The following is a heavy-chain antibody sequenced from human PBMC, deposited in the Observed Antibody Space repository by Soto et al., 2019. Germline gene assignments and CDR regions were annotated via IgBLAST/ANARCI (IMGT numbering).Heavy chain of an antibody. CDR1: GFTFDDFT. J-gene: IGHJ6*02. CDR2: ISWAGDTT. Sequence: EVQLVESGGAVVQPGGSLRLSCSTSGFTFDDFTMHWVRQVPGKGLEWVSVISWAGDTTVYADSVKGRFSISRDNKKKSRHLQMTSLRTEDRAIYYCPKDVSGRLWYYAMDVWGQGTTVTVS. V-gene: IGHV3-43*01. CDR3: PKDVSGRLWYYAMDV. D-gene: IGHD2-21*01.